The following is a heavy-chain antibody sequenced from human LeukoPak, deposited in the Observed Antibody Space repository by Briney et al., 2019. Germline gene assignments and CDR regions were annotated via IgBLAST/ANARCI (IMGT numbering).Heavy chain of an antibody. CDR1: GGSISSGDYY. D-gene: IGHD5-12*01. CDR2: IYYSGST. J-gene: IGHJ4*02. V-gene: IGHV4-30-4*01. Sequence: ASQTLSLTCTVSGGSISSGDYYWSWIRQPPGKGLEWIGYIYYSGSTYYNPSLKSRVTISVDTSKNQFSLKLSSVTAADTAVYYCAREITLGLSGYDSGDYWGQGTLVTVSS. CDR3: AREITLGLSGYDSGDY.